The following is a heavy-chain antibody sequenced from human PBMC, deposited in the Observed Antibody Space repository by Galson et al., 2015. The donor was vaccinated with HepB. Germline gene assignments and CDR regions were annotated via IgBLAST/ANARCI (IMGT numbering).Heavy chain of an antibody. CDR2: IVVGSGNT. D-gene: IGHD5-18*01. CDR3: AAALDTAMVIHMDV. CDR1: GFTFTSSA. J-gene: IGHJ6*02. Sequence: SVKVSCKASGFTFTSSAVQWVRQARGQRLEWIGWIVVGSGNTKYAQKFQERVTITRYMSTSTAYMELSSLRSEDTAVYYCAAALDTAMVIHMDVWGQGTTVTVSS. V-gene: IGHV1-58*01.